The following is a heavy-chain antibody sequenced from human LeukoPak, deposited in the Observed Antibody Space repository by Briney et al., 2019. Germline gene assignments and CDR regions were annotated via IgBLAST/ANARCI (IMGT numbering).Heavy chain of an antibody. Sequence: GGALRVSSAASGVTSSSYAMSWVRPAPGKGLEWVSAICGSGGSTYYAHSLRGRFTISRDNSKNTLYQQMNSLIAEDTAVYYCAKDRLRVLPYYYGSGRRDYWGQGTLVTDSS. CDR1: GVTSSSYA. V-gene: IGHV3-23*01. CDR3: AKDRLRVLPYYYGSGRRDY. CDR2: ICGSGGST. D-gene: IGHD3-10*01. J-gene: IGHJ4*02.